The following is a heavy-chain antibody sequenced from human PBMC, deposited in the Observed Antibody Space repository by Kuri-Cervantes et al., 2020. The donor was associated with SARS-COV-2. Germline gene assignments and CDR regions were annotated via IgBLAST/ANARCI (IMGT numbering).Heavy chain of an antibody. CDR3: ARDQYLLLLSGYYYYYGMDV. J-gene: IGHJ6*02. CDR1: GYTFTGYY. D-gene: IGHD2-21*01. CDR2: INPNSGGT. Sequence: ASVKVSCRASGYTFTGYYMHWVRQAPGQGFEWMGWINPNSGGTNYAQKFQGWVTMTRDTSISTAYMELSRLRSDDTAVYYCARDQYLLLLSGYYYYYGMDVWGQGTTVTVSS. V-gene: IGHV1-2*04.